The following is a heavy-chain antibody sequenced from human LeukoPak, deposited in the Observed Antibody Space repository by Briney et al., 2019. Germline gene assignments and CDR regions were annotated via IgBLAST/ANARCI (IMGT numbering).Heavy chain of an antibody. CDR1: GGSISSSTYY. D-gene: IGHD6-13*01. J-gene: IGHJ5*02. Sequence: SETLSLTRSVSGGSISSSTYYWGWIRQPPGKGLEWIGNIYNSGSTYYNPSLKSRVTISVDTSKNQFSLKLSSVTAADTAVYYCARQAYSSNLGWFDPWGQGTLVTVSS. V-gene: IGHV4-39*01. CDR3: ARQAYSSNLGWFDP. CDR2: IYNSGST.